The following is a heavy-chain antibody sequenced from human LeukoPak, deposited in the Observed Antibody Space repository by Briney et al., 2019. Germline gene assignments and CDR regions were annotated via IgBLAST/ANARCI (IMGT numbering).Heavy chain of an antibody. Sequence: QPGRSLRLSCAASGFTFGAYCMHWVRQPPGKGLEWVSAINWNSDTIHYADSVRGRFTISRDNAKITLYLQMNSLRVEDTAFYFCTKDISSGRPAPYGMDVWGHGTTVTVSS. CDR3: TKDISSGRPAPYGMDV. D-gene: IGHD3-10*01. J-gene: IGHJ6*02. CDR1: GFTFGAYC. V-gene: IGHV3-9*01. CDR2: INWNSDTI.